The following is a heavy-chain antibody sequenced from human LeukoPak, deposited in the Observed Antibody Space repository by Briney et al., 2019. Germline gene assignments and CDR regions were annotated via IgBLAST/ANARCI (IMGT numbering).Heavy chain of an antibody. CDR3: ARFPGGAEYRHYYYMDV. Sequence: TSETLSLTCTVSGGSINNYFWSWIRQPPGKGLECIAYIYYSDSTNYKPSLKSRVTVSVDTSKNQFSLKLSSVTAADTAVYYCARFPGGAEYRHYYYMDVWGTGTTVTVSS. V-gene: IGHV4-59*01. D-gene: IGHD1-14*01. J-gene: IGHJ6*03. CDR1: GGSINNYF. CDR2: IYYSDST.